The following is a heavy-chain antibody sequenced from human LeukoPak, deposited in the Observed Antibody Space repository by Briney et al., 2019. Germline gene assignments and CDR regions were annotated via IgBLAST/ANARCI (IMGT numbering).Heavy chain of an antibody. CDR3: GGQSSDY. D-gene: IGHD2-2*01. V-gene: IGHV3-23*01. Sequence: PGGSLRLSCAASGFTSNNYATSWVRQAPGKGLDWVSTISSDDDNTFYAESARGRFTISRDKSKNTLYLQMNTLRPEDTAVYYCGGQSSDYWGQGILVTVSS. CDR1: GFTSNNYA. J-gene: IGHJ4*02. CDR2: ISSDDDNT.